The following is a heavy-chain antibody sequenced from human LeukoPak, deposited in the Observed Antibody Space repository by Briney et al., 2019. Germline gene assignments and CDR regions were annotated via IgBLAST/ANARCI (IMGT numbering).Heavy chain of an antibody. V-gene: IGHV4-59*08. CDR3: ARRATTGAPYYFDY. D-gene: IGHD1-1*01. J-gene: IGHJ4*02. CDR2: IYYGGST. CDR1: GGSISSYY. Sequence: PSETLSLTCTVSGGSISSYYWSWIRQPPGKGLEWIGYIYYGGSTNYNPSLKSRVTISVDTSKNQFSLKLSSVTAADTAVYYCARRATTGAPYYFDYWGQGTLVTVSS.